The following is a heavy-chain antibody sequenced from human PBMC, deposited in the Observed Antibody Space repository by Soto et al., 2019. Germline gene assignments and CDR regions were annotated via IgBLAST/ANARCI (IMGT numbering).Heavy chain of an antibody. CDR1: GYTFTGYY. CDR2: INPNSGGT. V-gene: IGHV1-2*04. J-gene: IGHJ6*02. Sequence: QVQLVQSGAEVKKPGASVKVSCKASGYTFTGYYMHWVRQAPGQGLEWMGWINPNSGGTNYAQKFRGCVTMTRDTSISTAYMGLSRLTSDDTAVYYCAITKCKDPYCSGGSPPDYYYYGMDVWGQGTTVTVSS. D-gene: IGHD2-15*01. CDR3: AITKCKDPYCSGGSPPDYYYYGMDV.